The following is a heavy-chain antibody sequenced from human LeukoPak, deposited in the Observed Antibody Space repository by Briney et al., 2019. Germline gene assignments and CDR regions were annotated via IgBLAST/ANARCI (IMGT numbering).Heavy chain of an antibody. CDR3: ARGQVYSSGWYPIYYYYGMDV. J-gene: IGHJ6*02. D-gene: IGHD6-19*01. CDR1: GFTFSSYA. Sequence: PGGSLRLSCAASGFTFSSYAMHWVRQAPGKGLEWVAVISYDGSNKYYADSVKGRFTISRDNSKNTLYLQMNSLRAEDTAVHYCARGQVYSSGWYPIYYYYGMDVWGQGTTVTVSS. V-gene: IGHV3-30-3*01. CDR2: ISYDGSNK.